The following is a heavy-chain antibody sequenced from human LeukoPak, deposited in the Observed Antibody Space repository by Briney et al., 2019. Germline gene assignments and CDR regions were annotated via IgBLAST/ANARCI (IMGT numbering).Heavy chain of an antibody. Sequence: GGSLRLSCTTSGFNFGVHAMSWVRQAPGKGLEWVGLIRTKAYGVTLAYAASVKGRFIISRDDSQSIAYLQMNSLTIEDTAVYYCTRESRPEGYFDYWGQRTLVTVAS. CDR2: IRTKAYGVTL. J-gene: IGHJ4*02. CDR3: TRESRPEGYFDY. CDR1: GFNFGVHA. V-gene: IGHV3-49*04.